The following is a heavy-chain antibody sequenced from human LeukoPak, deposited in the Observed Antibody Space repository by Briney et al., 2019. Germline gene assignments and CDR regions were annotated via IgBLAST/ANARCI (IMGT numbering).Heavy chain of an antibody. J-gene: IGHJ4*02. D-gene: IGHD5-18*01. CDR1: GGSISSYY. CDR3: ARGWILTSLDY. V-gene: IGHV4-59*12. CDR2: IYYSGST. Sequence: SETLSLTCTVSGGSISSYYWSWIRQPPGKGLEWIGYIYYSGSTNYNPSLKSRVTISVDTSKNQFSLKLSSVTAADTAVYYCARGWILTSLDYWGQGTLVAVSS.